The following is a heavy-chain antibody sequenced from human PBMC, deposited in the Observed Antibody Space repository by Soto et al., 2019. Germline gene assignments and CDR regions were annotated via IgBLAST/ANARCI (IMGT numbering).Heavy chain of an antibody. CDR2: IYHSGST. V-gene: IGHV4-30-2*01. CDR1: GGSISSGGYS. Sequence: SETLSLTCAVSGGSISSGGYSWSWIRQPPGKGLEWIGYIYHSGSTYYNPSLKSRVTISVDRSKNQFSLKLSSVTAADTAVYYCARYNYYDSSGYYLYGMDVWGQGTTVTVS. J-gene: IGHJ6*02. D-gene: IGHD3-22*01. CDR3: ARYNYYDSSGYYLYGMDV.